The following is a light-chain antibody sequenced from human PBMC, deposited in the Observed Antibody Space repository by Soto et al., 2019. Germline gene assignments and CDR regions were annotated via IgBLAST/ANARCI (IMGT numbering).Light chain of an antibody. CDR2: AAS. Sequence: IQVTQSPPSLSASVGDRVTITCRASRDIDNSLAWYQQVPGKAPKLLIYAASTLQSGVPSRFRGSGSGTSFILTITSLQPEDVATYYCQKYNKAPWSFGQGTKVDIK. V-gene: IGKV1-27*01. CDR3: QKYNKAPWS. J-gene: IGKJ1*01. CDR1: RDIDNS.